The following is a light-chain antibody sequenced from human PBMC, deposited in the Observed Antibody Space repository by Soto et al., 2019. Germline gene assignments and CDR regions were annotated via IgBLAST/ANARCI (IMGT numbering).Light chain of an antibody. J-gene: IGKJ1*01. CDR1: QSISSW. CDR2: DVS. CDR3: QQYSVYWT. Sequence: DIQMTQSPSTLSASVGDRVTITCRASQSISSWLAWYQQKPGKAPKLLIYDVSSLESGVPSRFSGSGSGTEFTLTISSLQPDDFATYYCQQYSVYWTFGQGTKVDIK. V-gene: IGKV1-5*01.